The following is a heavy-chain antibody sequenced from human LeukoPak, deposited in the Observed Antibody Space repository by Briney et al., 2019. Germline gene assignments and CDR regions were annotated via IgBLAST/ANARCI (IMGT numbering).Heavy chain of an antibody. CDR3: ARDGDYYGSGTYDY. CDR2: INWNGGST. D-gene: IGHD3-10*01. V-gene: IGHV3-20*04. CDR1: GFTPDDYG. J-gene: IGHJ4*02. Sequence: GGSLRLSCAASGFTPDDYGMSWVRQAPGKGLEWVAGINWNGGSTGYADSVKGRFIISRDNVKNSLYLQMNSLRAEDTALYYCARDGDYYGSGTYDYWGQGTLVTVSS.